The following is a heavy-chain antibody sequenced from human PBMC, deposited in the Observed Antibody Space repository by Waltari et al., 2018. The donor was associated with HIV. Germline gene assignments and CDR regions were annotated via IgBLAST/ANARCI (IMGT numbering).Heavy chain of an antibody. J-gene: IGHJ1*01. CDR3: ARSADYYGSGATEYFQD. Sequence: QVRLQQWGAGLLKPSETLSHTCAVYGASFSDYYWPWIRQPPGKGLEWIGEINHSGSTNYNPSLRRRVMIVVDASKKQFSLKMSPMAAADTAMYYCARSADYYGSGATEYFQDWGQGTLVTVS. CDR2: INHSGST. CDR1: GASFSDYY. D-gene: IGHD3-10*01. V-gene: IGHV4-34*01.